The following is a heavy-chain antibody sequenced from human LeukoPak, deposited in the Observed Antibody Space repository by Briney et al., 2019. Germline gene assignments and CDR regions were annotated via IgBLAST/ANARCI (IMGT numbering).Heavy chain of an antibody. CDR2: ISGSGGST. CDR1: GFTFSSYG. Sequence: GGTLRLSCAASGFTFSSYGMSWVRQAPGKGLEWVSAISGSGGSTYYADSVKGRFTISRDNSKNTLYLQMNSLRAEDTAVYYCAKRGIRDFWSGYYFGYWGQGTLVTVSS. J-gene: IGHJ4*02. CDR3: AKRGIRDFWSGYYFGY. V-gene: IGHV3-23*01. D-gene: IGHD3-3*01.